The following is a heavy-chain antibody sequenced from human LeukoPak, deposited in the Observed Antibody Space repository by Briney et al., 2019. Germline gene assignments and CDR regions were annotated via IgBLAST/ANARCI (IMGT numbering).Heavy chain of an antibody. CDR2: IWYDGSNK. CDR3: AGDTVGIAAAGPSYYYYGMDV. Sequence: GRSLRLSCAASGFTISSYGMHWVRQAPGKGLEWVAVIWYDGSNKYYADSVKGRFTISRDNSKNTLYLQMNSLRAEDTAVYYCAGDTVGIAAAGPSYYYYGMDVWGQGTTVTVSS. V-gene: IGHV3-33*01. J-gene: IGHJ6*02. CDR1: GFTISSYG. D-gene: IGHD6-13*01.